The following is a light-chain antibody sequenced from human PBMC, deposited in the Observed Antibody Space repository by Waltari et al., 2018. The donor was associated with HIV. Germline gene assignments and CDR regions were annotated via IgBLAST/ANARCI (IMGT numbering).Light chain of an antibody. V-gene: IGLV2-14*03. Sequence: QSALTQPAPVSGSPGQSITIPCTGTSSAVGGYHYVSWYQQHPGKAPKLMIYDVSNRPSGVSNRFSGSKSGNTASLTISGLQAEDEADYYCSSYTSSSTYVFGTGTKVTVL. J-gene: IGLJ1*01. CDR2: DVS. CDR1: SSAVGGYHY. CDR3: SSYTSSSTYV.